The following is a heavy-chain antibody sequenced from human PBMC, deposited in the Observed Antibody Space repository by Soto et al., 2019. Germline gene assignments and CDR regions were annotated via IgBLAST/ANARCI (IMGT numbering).Heavy chain of an antibody. CDR2: IYYSGST. D-gene: IGHD2-8*01. Sequence: PSETLSLTCTVSGGSISSSCYYWGWIRQPPGKGLEWIGSIYYSGSTYYNPSLKSRVTISVDTSKNQFSLKLSSVTAADTAVYYCARLGMVYAKGDDYWGQGTLVTVSS. V-gene: IGHV4-39*01. J-gene: IGHJ4*02. CDR3: ARLGMVYAKGDDY. CDR1: GGSISSSCYY.